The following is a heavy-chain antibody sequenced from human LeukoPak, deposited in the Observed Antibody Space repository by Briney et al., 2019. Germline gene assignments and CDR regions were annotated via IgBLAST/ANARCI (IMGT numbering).Heavy chain of an antibody. J-gene: IGHJ4*02. Sequence: GGSLRLSCATSGFTFRTYALSWVRQAPGKGLEWASRISGSGGSTYHADSVKGRFTISRDSSKNTLYLQMNSLSAEDTAIYYCARVIGAAPGKGYFDYWGQGTLVTVSS. CDR3: ARVIGAAPGKGYFDY. V-gene: IGHV3-23*01. CDR1: GFTFRTYA. D-gene: IGHD6-13*01. CDR2: ISGSGGST.